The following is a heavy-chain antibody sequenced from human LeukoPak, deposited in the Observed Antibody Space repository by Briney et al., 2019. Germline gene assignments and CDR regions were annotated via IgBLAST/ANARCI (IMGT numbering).Heavy chain of an antibody. CDR2: IFYSGST. V-gene: IGHV4-39*07. Sequence: TSETLSLTCTVSSGSISTSNYYWGWVRQPPGKALEWIGNIFYSGSTYYSPSLKSRVTISLDTSRNQFSLKLSSVTAADTAVYYCATDYDSSGYWGQGTLVTVSS. CDR1: SGSISTSNYY. CDR3: ATDYDSSGY. D-gene: IGHD3-22*01. J-gene: IGHJ4*02.